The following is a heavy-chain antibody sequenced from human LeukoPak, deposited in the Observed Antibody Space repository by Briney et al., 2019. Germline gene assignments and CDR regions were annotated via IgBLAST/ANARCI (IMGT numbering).Heavy chain of an antibody. V-gene: IGHV4-4*07. D-gene: IGHD3-3*01. CDR1: GGSISSYY. CDR2: IYTSGST. J-gene: IGHJ3*02. Sequence: PSETLSLTCSVSGGSISSYYWGWIRQPPGKGLEWIGRIYTSGSTNYNPSLKSRVTMSVHTSKNQFSLKLSSVTAADTAVYYCARDDFWSGYRAFDIWGQGTMVTVSS. CDR3: ARDDFWSGYRAFDI.